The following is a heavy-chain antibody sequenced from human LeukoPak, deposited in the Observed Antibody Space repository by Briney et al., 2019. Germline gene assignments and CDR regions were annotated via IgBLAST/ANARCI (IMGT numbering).Heavy chain of an antibody. D-gene: IGHD6-13*01. Sequence: VGSLRLSCAASVFTFSSYIMNWARPAPGKGLEWVSSISSSSSYIYYADSVKSRFTISRENAKNLLYLQMNSLRAEDTAVYYCARDEYSSSWTFDYWGQGTLVTVSS. CDR3: ARDEYSSSWTFDY. CDR2: ISSSSSYI. CDR1: VFTFSSYI. J-gene: IGHJ4*02. V-gene: IGHV3-21*01.